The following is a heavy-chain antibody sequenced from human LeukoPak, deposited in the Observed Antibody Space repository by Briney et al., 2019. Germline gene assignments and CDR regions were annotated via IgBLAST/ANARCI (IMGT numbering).Heavy chain of an antibody. J-gene: IGHJ5*02. D-gene: IGHD3-10*01. CDR1: GGSISSYY. V-gene: IGHV4-4*07. Sequence: SETLSLTCTVSGGSISSYYWSWIRQPAGTGLEWIGRIYTSGSTNYNPSLKSRVTMSVDTSKNQFSLKLSSVTAADTAVYYCARDLAYYYGSGSYSQGHWFDPWGQGTLVTVSS. CDR2: IYTSGST. CDR3: ARDLAYYYGSGSYSQGHWFDP.